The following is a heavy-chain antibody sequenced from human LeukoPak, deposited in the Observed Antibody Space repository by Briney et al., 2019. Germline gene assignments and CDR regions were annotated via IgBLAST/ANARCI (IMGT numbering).Heavy chain of an antibody. CDR1: RYTVTPYY. CDR2: INPNTGGT. V-gene: IGHV1-2*02. J-gene: IGHJ3*02. CDR3: ARDVNSGYYTLKESDAFDI. D-gene: IGHD3-22*01. Sequence: ASVKVSRKPSRYTVTPYYMHRVRQAPRQGLEGMGWINPNTGGTNYTHKFQGRVTTTRDTSISTGYMELSRVRSDDTAVYYCARDVNSGYYTLKESDAFDIWGQGRMASVRS.